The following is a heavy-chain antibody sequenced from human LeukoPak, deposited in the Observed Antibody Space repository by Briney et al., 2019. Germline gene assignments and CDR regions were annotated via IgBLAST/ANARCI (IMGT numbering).Heavy chain of an antibody. D-gene: IGHD5-12*01. Sequence: GGSLRLSCAASGFTFSSYAMSWVRQAPGKGLEWVSAISGSGGSTYYADSVEGRFTISRDNSKNTLYLQMNSLRAEDTAVYYCAKEEGWIVATTNFDYWGQGTLVTVSS. CDR3: AKEEGWIVATTNFDY. V-gene: IGHV3-23*01. J-gene: IGHJ4*02. CDR1: GFTFSSYA. CDR2: ISGSGGST.